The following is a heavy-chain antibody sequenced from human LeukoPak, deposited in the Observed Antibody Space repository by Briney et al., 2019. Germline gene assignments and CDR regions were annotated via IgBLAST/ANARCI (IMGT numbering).Heavy chain of an antibody. D-gene: IGHD2-15*01. J-gene: IGHJ5*02. Sequence: SVKVSCKASGGTFSSYAISWVRQAPGQGLEWMGGIIPIFGTANYAQKFQGRVTIAADKSTSTAYMELSSLRSEDTAVYYCAREMVAARNWFDPWGQGTLVTVSS. CDR3: AREMVAARNWFDP. V-gene: IGHV1-69*06. CDR2: IIPIFGTA. CDR1: GGTFSSYA.